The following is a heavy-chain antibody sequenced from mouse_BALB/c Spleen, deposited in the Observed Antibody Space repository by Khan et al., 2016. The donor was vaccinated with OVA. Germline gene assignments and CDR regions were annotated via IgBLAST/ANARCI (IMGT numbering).Heavy chain of an antibody. Sequence: QVQLKESGTELVRPGASVKLSCKTSGYIFTSYWIHWVKQRFGRGLEWITRFYPGTGSTYYNEKFKSQATLTADKSSSTAYMQLSTLKSEDSAVYCCAREKYCNYWGAMDYWGQGTSVTVSA. CDR3: AREKYCNYWGAMDY. J-gene: IGHJ4*01. D-gene: IGHD2-10*02. V-gene: IGHV1-76*01. CDR2: FYPGTGST. CDR1: GYIFTSYW.